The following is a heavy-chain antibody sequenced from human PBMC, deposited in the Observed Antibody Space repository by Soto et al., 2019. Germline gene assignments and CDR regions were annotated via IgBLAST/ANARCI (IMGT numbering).Heavy chain of an antibody. J-gene: IGHJ3*02. CDR3: ARGRKIAAAGNGRVDNDAFDI. D-gene: IGHD6-13*01. CDR2: INPNSGGT. Sequence: GASVKVSCKASGYTFTGYYMHWVRQAPGQGLEWMGWINPNSGGTNYAQKFQGWVTMTRDTSISTAYMELSRLRSDDTAVYYCARGRKIAAAGNGRVDNDAFDIWGQGTMVTVSS. CDR1: GYTFTGYY. V-gene: IGHV1-2*04.